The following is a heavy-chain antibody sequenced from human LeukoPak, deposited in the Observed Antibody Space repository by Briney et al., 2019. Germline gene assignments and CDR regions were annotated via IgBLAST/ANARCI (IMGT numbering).Heavy chain of an antibody. Sequence: SVKVSCKASGGTFSSYTISWVRQAPGQGLEWMGRIIPILGIANYAQKFQGRVTITPDKSTSTAYMELSSLRSEDTAVYYCARVTGFGELFPYNWFDPWGQGTLVTVSS. D-gene: IGHD3-10*01. CDR3: ARVTGFGELFPYNWFDP. V-gene: IGHV1-69*02. CDR2: IIPILGIA. CDR1: GGTFSSYT. J-gene: IGHJ5*02.